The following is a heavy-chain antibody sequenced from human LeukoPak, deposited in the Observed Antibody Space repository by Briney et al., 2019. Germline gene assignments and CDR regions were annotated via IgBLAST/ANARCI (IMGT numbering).Heavy chain of an antibody. CDR1: GGSISSISYY. Sequence: SETLSLTCIVSGGSISSISYYWGWIRQPPGKGLEWIGSIYYSGSTYYNPSLKSRVTISVDTSKNHFSLKLSSVTAADTAVYYCARAMRDSSGWYGQVSFDYWGQGTLVTVSS. CDR2: IYYSGST. CDR3: ARAMRDSSGWYGQVSFDY. J-gene: IGHJ4*02. D-gene: IGHD6-19*01. V-gene: IGHV4-39*07.